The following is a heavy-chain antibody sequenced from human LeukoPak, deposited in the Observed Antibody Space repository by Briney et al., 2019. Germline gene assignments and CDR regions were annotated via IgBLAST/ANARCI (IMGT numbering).Heavy chain of an antibody. V-gene: IGHV3-7*03. J-gene: IGHJ4*02. CDR2: IKQDGSEK. Sequence: GGSLRLSCAASGFTFSSYWRTWVRQAPGQGLERVANIKQDGSEKYYVDSVKGRITISRDNAKNSLYLQMNSLRAEDTAVYYCARTHPFDYWGRGTLVTVSS. CDR1: GFTFSSYW. CDR3: ARTHPFDY.